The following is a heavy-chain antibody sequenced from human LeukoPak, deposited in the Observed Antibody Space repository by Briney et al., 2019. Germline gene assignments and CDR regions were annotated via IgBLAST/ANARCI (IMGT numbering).Heavy chain of an antibody. J-gene: IGHJ3*02. D-gene: IGHD2-2*01. CDR1: GFTFSNYA. CDR2: ISGSGGGT. V-gene: IGHV3-23*01. Sequence: GGSLRLSCAASGFTFSNYAMSWVRQAPGKGLEWVSGISGSGGGTYYADSVKGRFTISRDNSKNTLYLQMNSLRAEDTAVYYCARARSQRYCSSTSCRSGGAFDIWGQGTMVTVSS. CDR3: ARARSQRYCSSTSCRSGGAFDI.